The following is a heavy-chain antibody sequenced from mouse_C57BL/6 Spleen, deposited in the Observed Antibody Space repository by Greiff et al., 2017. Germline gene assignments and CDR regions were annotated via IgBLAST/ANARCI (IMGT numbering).Heavy chain of an antibody. Sequence: EVKLEESGGGLVQPGGSLKLSCAASGFTFSDYYMYWVRQTPEKRLEWVAYISNGGGSTYYPDTVKGRFTISRDNAKNTLYLQMSRLKSEDTAMYYCARMDLDYAMDYWGQGTSVTVSS. CDR3: ARMDLDYAMDY. CDR2: ISNGGGST. V-gene: IGHV5-12*01. CDR1: GFTFSDYY. J-gene: IGHJ4*01.